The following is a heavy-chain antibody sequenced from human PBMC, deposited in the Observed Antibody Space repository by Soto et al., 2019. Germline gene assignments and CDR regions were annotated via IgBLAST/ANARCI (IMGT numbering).Heavy chain of an antibody. CDR1: GFTFSTFA. D-gene: IGHD2-2*01. CDR3: AKQWRTYCSSTSCLPRAGLDV. Sequence: PGWSLRLSCAASGFTFSTFAMHWVRQAPGRGLEWVASISFDGSKRYYADSVKGRFTISRDNSENTLYLQMDSLRAEDTAVFYFAKQWRTYCSSTSCLPRAGLDVWRQWTTVTVS. CDR2: ISFDGSKR. V-gene: IGHV3-30*18. J-gene: IGHJ6*02.